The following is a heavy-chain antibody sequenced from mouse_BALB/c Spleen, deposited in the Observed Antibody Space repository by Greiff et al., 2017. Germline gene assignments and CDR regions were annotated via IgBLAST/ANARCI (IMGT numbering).Heavy chain of an antibody. Sequence: EVKLMESGGGLVQPGGSLRLSCAPSGFTFTDYDMSWVRQPPGKALEWVGFIRNKANGYKTEYRASVKGLFTSSRDNSQSILYLQMNTLRAEDSATYYCARVSYSYGNYGDYDMDYWGQGTSVTVSS. V-gene: IGHV7-3*02. CDR1: GFTFTDYD. CDR3: ARVSYSYGNYGDYDMDY. D-gene: IGHD2-10*02. J-gene: IGHJ4*01. CDR2: IRNKANGYKT.